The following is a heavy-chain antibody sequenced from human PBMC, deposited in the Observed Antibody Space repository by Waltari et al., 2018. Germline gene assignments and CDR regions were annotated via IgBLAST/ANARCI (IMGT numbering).Heavy chain of an antibody. Sequence: QVQLVQSGAEVKKPGSSVKVSCKASGGTFSSYAISWVRQAPGQGLEWMVGIIPIFGTANYAKKFQGRVTITTDESTSTAYMELSSLRSEDTAVYYCARDLYDILTGYLDAFDIWGQGTMVTVSS. CDR3: ARDLYDILTGYLDAFDI. CDR1: GGTFSSYA. D-gene: IGHD3-9*01. CDR2: IIPIFGTA. V-gene: IGHV1-69*05. J-gene: IGHJ3*02.